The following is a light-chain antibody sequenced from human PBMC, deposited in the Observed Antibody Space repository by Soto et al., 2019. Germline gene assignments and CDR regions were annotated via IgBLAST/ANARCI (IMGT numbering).Light chain of an antibody. CDR3: QQYNSYSS. J-gene: IGKJ2*01. CDR2: KAS. CDR1: QSISSW. Sequence: DIQMTQSPSTLSASVGDRVTITCRASQSISSWLAWYQQKPGKAPKLLIYKASSLESGLPSRFSGSGSGTAFTLTISSLQPDDFATYYCQQYNSYSSFGQGTKLEIK. V-gene: IGKV1-5*03.